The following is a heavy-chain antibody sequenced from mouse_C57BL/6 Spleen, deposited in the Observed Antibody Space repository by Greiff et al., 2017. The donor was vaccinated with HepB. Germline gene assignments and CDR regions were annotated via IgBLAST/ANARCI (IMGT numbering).Heavy chain of an antibody. CDR3: TGERGTTVVAPFAY. CDR1: GFTFSSYA. CDR2: ISSGGDYI. D-gene: IGHD1-1*01. J-gene: IGHJ3*01. Sequence: EVQLVESGEGLVKPGGSLKLSCAASGFTFSSYAMSWVRQTPEKRLEWVAYISSGGDYIYYADTVKGRFTISRDNARNTLYLQMSSLKSEDTAMYYCTGERGTTVVAPFAYWGQGTLVTVSA. V-gene: IGHV5-9-1*02.